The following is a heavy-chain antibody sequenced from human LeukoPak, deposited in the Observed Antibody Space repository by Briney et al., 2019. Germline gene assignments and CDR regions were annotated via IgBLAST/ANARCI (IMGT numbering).Heavy chain of an antibody. J-gene: IGHJ4*02. D-gene: IGHD5-18*01. CDR3: ARPHGYNYGAFDY. CDR1: GFTFSIYA. Sequence: GGSLRLSCAGSGFTFSIYAMHWVRQAPGKGLEWVAFIRYDGSNKYYADSVKGRFTISRDNSKNTLYLQMSSLRVEDMAVYYCARPHGYNYGAFDYWGQGTLVTVSS. V-gene: IGHV3-30*02. CDR2: IRYDGSNK.